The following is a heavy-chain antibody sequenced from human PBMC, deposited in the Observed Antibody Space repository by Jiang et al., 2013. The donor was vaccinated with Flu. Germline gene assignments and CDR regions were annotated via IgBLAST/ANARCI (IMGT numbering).Heavy chain of an antibody. CDR3: AKDRGYSSGWYYFDY. V-gene: IGHV3-30*18. Sequence: PGKGLEWVAVISYDGSNKYYADSVKGRFTISRDNSKNTLYLQMNSLRAEDTAVYYCAKDRGYSSGWYYFDYWGQGTLVTVSS. D-gene: IGHD6-19*01. CDR2: ISYDGSNK. J-gene: IGHJ4*02.